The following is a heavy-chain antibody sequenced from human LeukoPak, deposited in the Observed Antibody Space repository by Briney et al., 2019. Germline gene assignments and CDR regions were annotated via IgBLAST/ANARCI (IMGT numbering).Heavy chain of an antibody. Sequence: GGSLRLSCAASGFTFSSYGMHWVRQAPGKGLEWVAVISYDGSNKYYADSVKGRFTISRDNSKNTLYLQMNSLRAEDTAVYYCAKEGDHRNWFDPWGQGTLVTVSS. CDR2: ISYDGSNK. CDR3: AKEGDHRNWFDP. V-gene: IGHV3-30*18. D-gene: IGHD2-21*02. CDR1: GFTFSSYG. J-gene: IGHJ5*02.